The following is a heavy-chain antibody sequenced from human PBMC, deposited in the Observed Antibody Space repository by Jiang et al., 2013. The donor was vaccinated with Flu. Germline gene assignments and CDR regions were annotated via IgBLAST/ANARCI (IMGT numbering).Heavy chain of an antibody. Sequence: VQLLESGGGLVQPGGSLRLSCAASGFTFSSYAMSWVRQAPGKGLEWVSAISGSGGSTYYADSVKGRFTISRDNSKNTLYLQMNSLRAEDTAVYYCAKDYRGRNVDIVATDFPSDYWGQGTLVTVSS. J-gene: IGHJ4*02. CDR1: GFTFSSYA. V-gene: IGHV3-23*01. D-gene: IGHD5-12*01. CDR2: ISGSGGST. CDR3: AKDYRGRNVDIVATDFPSDY.